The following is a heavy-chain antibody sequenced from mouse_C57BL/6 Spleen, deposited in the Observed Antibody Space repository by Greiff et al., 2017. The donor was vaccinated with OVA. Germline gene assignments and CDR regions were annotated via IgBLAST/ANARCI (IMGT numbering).Heavy chain of an antibody. V-gene: IGHV1-55*01. CDR2: LYPGSGST. Sequence: QVQLQQPGAELVKPGASVKMSCKASGYTFTSYWITWVKQRPGQGLEWIGDLYPGSGSTNYNEKFKSKATLTVDTSSSTAYMQLSSLTSEDSAVYYCARSGEGYAMDYWGQGTSVTVSS. J-gene: IGHJ4*01. CDR1: GYTFTSYW. D-gene: IGHD4-1*01. CDR3: ARSGEGYAMDY.